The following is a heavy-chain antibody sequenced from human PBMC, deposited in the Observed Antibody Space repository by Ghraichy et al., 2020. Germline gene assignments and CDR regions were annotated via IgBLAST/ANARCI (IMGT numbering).Heavy chain of an antibody. CDR1: GGSISSYY. CDR3: AREGCSGGSCYYGYYFDY. D-gene: IGHD2-15*01. CDR2: IYYSGST. Sequence: ESLNISCTVSGGSISSYYWSWIRQPPGKGLEWIGCIYYSGSTNYNPSLKSRVTISVDTSKNQFSLKLSSVTAADTAVYYCAREGCSGGSCYYGYYFDYWGQGTLVTVSS. J-gene: IGHJ4*02. V-gene: IGHV4-59*01.